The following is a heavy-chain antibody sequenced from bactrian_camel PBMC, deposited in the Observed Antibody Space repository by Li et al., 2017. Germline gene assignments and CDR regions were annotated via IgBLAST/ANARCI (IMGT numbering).Heavy chain of an antibody. V-gene: IGHV3S53*01. CDR3: AAVCSADAADFRY. CDR2: LDGDGST. D-gene: IGHD3*01. Sequence: HVQLVESGGGSVQAGGSLRLSCAASRYLFSGSFCMGWFRQAPGKQREGVAALDGDGSTAYADSVKGRFTISKDNAKNTLYLQMNSLKPEDTAMYYCAAVCSADAADFRYWGQGTQVTGS. J-gene: IGHJ6*01. CDR1: RYLFSGSFC.